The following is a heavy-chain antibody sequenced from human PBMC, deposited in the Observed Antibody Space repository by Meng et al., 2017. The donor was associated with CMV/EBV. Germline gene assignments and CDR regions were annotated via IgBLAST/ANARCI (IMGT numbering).Heavy chain of an antibody. Sequence: ASGFTFSGYYMSWISQAPGKGLEWVSYISSSGSTIYYADSVKGRFTISRDNAKNSLYLQMNSLRAEDTAVYYCARGGRGSSSWPLDYWGQGTLVTVSS. CDR1: GFTFSGYY. V-gene: IGHV3-11*01. CDR2: ISSSGSTI. CDR3: ARGGRGSSSWPLDY. D-gene: IGHD6-13*01. J-gene: IGHJ4*02.